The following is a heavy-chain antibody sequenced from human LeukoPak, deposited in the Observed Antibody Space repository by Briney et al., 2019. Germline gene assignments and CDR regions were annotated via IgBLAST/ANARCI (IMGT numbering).Heavy chain of an antibody. CDR1: GGTFSSYA. CDR3: ARDHAPIAAAGMAHWFDP. V-gene: IGHV1-69*04. J-gene: IGHJ5*02. D-gene: IGHD6-13*01. CDR2: IIPILGIA. Sequence: GASVTVSCKASGGTFSSYAISWVRQAPGQGLEWMGRIIPILGIANYAQKFQGRVTITADKSTSTAYMELSSLRSEDTAVYYCARDHAPIAAAGMAHWFDPWGQGTLVTVSS.